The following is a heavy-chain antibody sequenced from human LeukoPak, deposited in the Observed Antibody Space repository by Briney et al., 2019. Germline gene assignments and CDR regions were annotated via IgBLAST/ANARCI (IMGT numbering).Heavy chain of an antibody. V-gene: IGHV3-33*03. D-gene: IGHD2-15*01. J-gene: IGHJ4*02. Sequence: PGGSLRLSCAASGFTFSSYGMHWVRQAPGKGLEWVAVIWYDGSNKYYADSVKGRFTISRDNSKNTLYLQMNSLRAEDTAVYYFAKDDGCSGVSCYLDYWGRGTLVTVSS. CDR2: IWYDGSNK. CDR1: GFTFSSYG. CDR3: AKDDGCSGVSCYLDY.